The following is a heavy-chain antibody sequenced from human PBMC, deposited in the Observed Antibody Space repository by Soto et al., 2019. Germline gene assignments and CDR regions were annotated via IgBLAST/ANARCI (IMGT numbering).Heavy chain of an antibody. J-gene: IGHJ3*02. V-gene: IGHV4-34*01. CDR1: GESFGYYY. Sequence: QVQLQQWGTGLLKPSETLSLTCGVYGESFGYYYCGWIRQPPGKGLEWIGEINHSGRSKYKSSLKSRVTISIDTSKTQFSLKMTSVTAADTAVYYCARWDYDFREAFDIWGQGTMVTVSS. CDR3: ARWDYDFREAFDI. D-gene: IGHD3-3*01. CDR2: INHSGRS.